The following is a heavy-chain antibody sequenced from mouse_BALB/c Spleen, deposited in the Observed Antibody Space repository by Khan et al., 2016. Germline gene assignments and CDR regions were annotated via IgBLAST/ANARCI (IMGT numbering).Heavy chain of an antibody. CDR1: GYTFTSYW. V-gene: IGHV1-7*01. D-gene: IGHD1-1*01. Sequence: QVQLKESGAELAKPGASVKMSCKASGYTFTSYWMHWVKQRPGQGLEWIGYINPSTGYTEYNQKFKDKATLTADKSSSTAYMQLSSLTYEDSAVYYCAYYYGSSYAMYYWGQGTSVTVSS. CDR2: INPSTGYT. CDR3: AYYYGSSYAMYY. J-gene: IGHJ4*01.